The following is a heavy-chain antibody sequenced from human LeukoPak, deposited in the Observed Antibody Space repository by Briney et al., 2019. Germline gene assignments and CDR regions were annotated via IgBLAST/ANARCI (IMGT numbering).Heavy chain of an antibody. CDR3: AKAGGGYCSSTSCERHPFDY. D-gene: IGHD2-2*01. J-gene: IGHJ4*02. CDR2: ISGSGGST. V-gene: IGHV3-23*01. CDR1: GFTFSSYA. Sequence: GRSLRLSCAASGFTFSSYAMSWVRQAPGKGLEWVSAISGSGGSTYYADSVKGRFTISRDNSKNTLYLQMNSLRAEDTAVYYCAKAGGGYCSSTSCERHPFDYWGQGTLVTVSS.